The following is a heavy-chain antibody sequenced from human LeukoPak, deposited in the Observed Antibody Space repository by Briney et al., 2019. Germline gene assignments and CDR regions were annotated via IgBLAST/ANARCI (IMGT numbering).Heavy chain of an antibody. CDR2: IYYSGST. CDR3: ARRRTAGDFDY. J-gene: IGHJ4*02. V-gene: IGHV4-61*08. Sequence: SETLSLTCTVSGDSISSGGYYWNWIRQPPGKGLEWIGYIYYSGSTNYNPSLKSRVTISVDTSKNQFSLKLSSVTAADTAVYYCARRRTAGDFDYWGQGTLVTVSS. D-gene: IGHD1-1*01. CDR1: GDSISSGGYY.